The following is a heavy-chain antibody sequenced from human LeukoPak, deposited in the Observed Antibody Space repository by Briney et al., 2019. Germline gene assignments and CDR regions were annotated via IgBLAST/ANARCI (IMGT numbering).Heavy chain of an antibody. CDR2: INTNTGNP. Sequence: GASVKVSCKASGYTFTSYGISWVRQAPGQGLEWMGWINTNTGNPTYAQGFTGRFVFSLDTSVSTAYLQISSLKAEDTAVYYCARAMWVGITNSSGKDYWGQGTLVTVSS. CDR1: GYTFTSYG. V-gene: IGHV7-4-1*02. CDR3: ARAMWVGITNSSGKDY. D-gene: IGHD3-22*01. J-gene: IGHJ4*02.